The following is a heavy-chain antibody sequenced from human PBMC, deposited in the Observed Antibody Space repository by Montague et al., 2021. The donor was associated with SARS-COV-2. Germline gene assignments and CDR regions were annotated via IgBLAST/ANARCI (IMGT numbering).Heavy chain of an antibody. Sequence: SETLSLTCAVSDGSISSPNWWNWVRQPPGKGLEWIGEIYYTGNTNYNPSLKSRVTIFIDKSKNHFSLQLSPVTAADTAVYYCAGGGTYHYGMDVWGQGTTVAVSS. CDR1: DGSISSPNW. CDR2: IYYTGNT. V-gene: IGHV4-4*02. D-gene: IGHD3-16*01. J-gene: IGHJ6*02. CDR3: AGGGTYHYGMDV.